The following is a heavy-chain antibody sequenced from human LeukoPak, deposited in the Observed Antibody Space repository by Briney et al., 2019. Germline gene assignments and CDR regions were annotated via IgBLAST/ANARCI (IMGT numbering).Heavy chain of an antibody. D-gene: IGHD3-16*02. CDR2: ISPDGANK. J-gene: IGHJ4*02. CDR3: ARDSVWGSYRFMYYFDY. Sequence: QVQLVESGGGVVQPGGSLRLSCAASGFTFSDYAMHWVRQAPGKGLQWVALISPDGANKYYADSVKGRFTISRDNSKNTLYLQMNSLRAEDTAVYYCARDSVWGSYRFMYYFDYWGQGTLVTVSS. CDR1: GFTFSDYA. V-gene: IGHV3-30*04.